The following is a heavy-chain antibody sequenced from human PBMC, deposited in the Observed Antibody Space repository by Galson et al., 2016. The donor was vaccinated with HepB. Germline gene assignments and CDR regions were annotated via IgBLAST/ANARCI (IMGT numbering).Heavy chain of an antibody. CDR1: GGSINSPNW. Sequence: ETLSLTCSVSGGSINSPNWWTWVRQSPLKGLEWIGEISPSGSLNYNPSLNSRVSMSLDKSRNYFSVKLTSVTAADTAVYFCTSVKWGCSGNSCVFDPWGQGTLVTVSS. J-gene: IGHJ5*02. D-gene: IGHD2-2*01. V-gene: IGHV4/OR15-8*01. CDR3: TSVKWGCSGNSCVFDP. CDR2: ISPSGSL.